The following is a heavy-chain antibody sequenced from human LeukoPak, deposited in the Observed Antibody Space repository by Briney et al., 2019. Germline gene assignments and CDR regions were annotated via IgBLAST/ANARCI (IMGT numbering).Heavy chain of an antibody. D-gene: IGHD3-22*01. Sequence: PSETLSLTCSGSNYSISNSLYWGWLRQPPGKGLEWIGSIYRSGSTFYNPSLKSRVTISLDTSKNQFSLKLSSVTAADTAVYYCACLSYYYDSSGYSSWGQGTLVTVSS. CDR3: ACLSYYYDSSGYSS. CDR1: NYSISNSLY. J-gene: IGHJ5*02. CDR2: IYRSGST. V-gene: IGHV4-38-2*02.